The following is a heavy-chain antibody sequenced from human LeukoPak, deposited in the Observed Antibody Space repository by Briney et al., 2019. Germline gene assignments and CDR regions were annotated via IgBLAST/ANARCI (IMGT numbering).Heavy chain of an antibody. CDR2: IYHSGNT. V-gene: IGHV4-59*01. Sequence: PSETLSLTCTVSGGSIKSYYWSWFRQPPGKGLEWIGYIYHSGNTNYNPSLRSRVTISVDTSKNNFSLKLSSVTAADTALYYCARGLPDFSGGDGVFDIWGQGTMVTVSS. CDR1: GGSIKSYY. J-gene: IGHJ3*02. CDR3: ARGLPDFSGGDGVFDI. D-gene: IGHD2-21*01.